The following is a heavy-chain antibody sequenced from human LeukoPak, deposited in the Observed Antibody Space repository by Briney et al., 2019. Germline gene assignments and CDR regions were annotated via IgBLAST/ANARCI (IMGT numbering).Heavy chain of an antibody. D-gene: IGHD6-19*01. Sequence: SETLSLTCAVYGGSFSGYYWSWIRQPPGKGLEWIGEINHSGSTNYNPSLKSRVTISVDTSKNQFSLKLSSVTAADTAVYYCARVEDSSGLFDYWGQGTLVTVSS. CDR1: GGSFSGYY. CDR2: INHSGST. CDR3: ARVEDSSGLFDY. J-gene: IGHJ4*02. V-gene: IGHV4-34*01.